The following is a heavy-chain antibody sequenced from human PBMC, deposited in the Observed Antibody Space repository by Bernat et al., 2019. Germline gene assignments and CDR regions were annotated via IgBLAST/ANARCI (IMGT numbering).Heavy chain of an antibody. Sequence: QVQLVQSGAEVKKPGSSVKVSCKASGGTFSSYAISWVRQAPGQGLEWMGGIIPIFGTANYAQKFQGRVTITADESTSTAYMELSSLRSEDTAVYYWARARVTRVRGVIPYYGMDVWGQGTTVTVAS. V-gene: IGHV1-69*01. CDR1: GGTFSSYA. J-gene: IGHJ6*02. CDR2: IIPIFGTA. CDR3: ARARVTRVRGVIPYYGMDV. D-gene: IGHD3-10*01.